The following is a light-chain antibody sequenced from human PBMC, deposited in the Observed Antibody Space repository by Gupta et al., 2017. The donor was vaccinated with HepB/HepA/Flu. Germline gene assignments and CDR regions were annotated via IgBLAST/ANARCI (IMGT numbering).Light chain of an antibody. CDR1: QHVSNNY. CDR3: QQYGNSPRFT. Sequence: DIVLTRSPDTLSLSPGERATLSCRANQHVSNNYLAWSQQKPGQAPRLLIYGASIRITGIPDRFSGSGSGTDFTLTISRLEPEDFAVYFCQQYGNSPRFTFGPGTKVDIK. CDR2: GAS. V-gene: IGKV3-20*01. J-gene: IGKJ3*01.